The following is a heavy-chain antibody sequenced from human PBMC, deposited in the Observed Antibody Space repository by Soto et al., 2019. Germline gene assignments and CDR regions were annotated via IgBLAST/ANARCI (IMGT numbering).Heavy chain of an antibody. CDR3: ARDSRATGAGAFDI. Sequence: PVGSLRLSCAASGFTFSSYAMHWVRKAPGKGLEWVAVISYDGSNIYYADSVKGRFTISRDNSKNTLYLQMNSLRAEDTAAHYCARDSRATGAGAFDIWGLGTMVTVS. CDR1: GFTFSSYA. V-gene: IGHV3-30-3*01. J-gene: IGHJ3*02. CDR2: ISYDGSNI. D-gene: IGHD1-26*01.